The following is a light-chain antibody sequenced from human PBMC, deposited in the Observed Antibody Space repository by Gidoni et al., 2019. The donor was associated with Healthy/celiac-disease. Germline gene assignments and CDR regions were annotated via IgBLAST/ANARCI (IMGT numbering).Light chain of an antibody. V-gene: IGKV3-11*01. CDR1: QRVSSY. CDR3: QQRSNWPIT. CDR2: DAS. J-gene: IGKJ5*01. Sequence: EIVLTQSPATLSLSPGERATLSCRASQRVSSYLAWYHQKPGLAPRLLIYDASNRATGIPPTFTGSGSGTDFTLTISSLEPEDFAVYYCQQRSNWPITFGQGTRLEIK.